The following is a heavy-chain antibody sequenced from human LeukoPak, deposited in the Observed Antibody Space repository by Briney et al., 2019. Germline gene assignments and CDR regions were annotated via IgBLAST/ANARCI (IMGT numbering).Heavy chain of an antibody. CDR1: GFTFRNYW. J-gene: IGHJ6*03. CDR3: ARAVNYYMDV. V-gene: IGHV3-74*01. Sequence: GGSLRLSCAASGFTFRNYWMHWVRQVPGKGLVWVSRINDDGTFTTYADSVKGRFIISRDNAKNSLYLQMNSLRAEDTAVYYCARAVNYYMDVWGKGTTVTISS. D-gene: IGHD4-23*01. CDR2: INDDGTFT.